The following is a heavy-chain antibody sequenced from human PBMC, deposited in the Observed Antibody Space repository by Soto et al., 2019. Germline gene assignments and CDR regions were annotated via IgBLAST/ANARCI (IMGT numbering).Heavy chain of an antibody. J-gene: IGHJ4*02. CDR3: ARDWGTYSSGYKSFDY. CDR2: IWYDGSNK. CDR1: GFTFSSYC. D-gene: IGHD6-19*01. V-gene: IGHV3-33*01. Sequence: GGSLRLSCAASGFTFSSYCMHWVRQAPGKGLEWVAVIWYDGSNKYYADSVKGRFTISRDNSKNTLYLQMNSLRAEDTAVYYCARDWGTYSSGYKSFDYWGQGTLVTVSS.